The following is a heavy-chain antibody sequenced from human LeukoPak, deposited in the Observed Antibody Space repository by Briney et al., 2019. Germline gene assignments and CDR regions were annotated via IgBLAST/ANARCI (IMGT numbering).Heavy chain of an antibody. D-gene: IGHD3-22*01. CDR2: MNPNSGKT. V-gene: IGHV1-8*01. Sequence: ASVKVSCKASGYTFTSYAINWVRQAPGKGLEWMGWMNPNSGKTGYAQKFQGRVTMTRNTSINTAYMELSSLRAEDTAVYYCARFTGEYYDSSGYYLWGQGTLVTVSS. J-gene: IGHJ5*02. CDR3: ARFTGEYYDSSGYYL. CDR1: GYTFTSYA.